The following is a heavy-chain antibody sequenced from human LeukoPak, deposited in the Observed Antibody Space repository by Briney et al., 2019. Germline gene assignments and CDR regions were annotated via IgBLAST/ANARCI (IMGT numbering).Heavy chain of an antibody. Sequence: SETLSLTCTVSGDSISSSSYYWGWIRQPPGKGLEWIGYIYFSGSTHYNPSLKSRVTISVDTSKNQFSLKLSSVTAADTAVYYCARETTGGWFDPWGQGTLVTVSS. J-gene: IGHJ5*02. CDR2: IYFSGST. D-gene: IGHD4-17*01. CDR3: ARETTGGWFDP. CDR1: GDSISSSSYY. V-gene: IGHV4-61*01.